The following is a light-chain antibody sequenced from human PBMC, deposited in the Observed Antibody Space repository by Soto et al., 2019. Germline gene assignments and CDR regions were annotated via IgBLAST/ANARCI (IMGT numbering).Light chain of an antibody. CDR1: QSVNSA. V-gene: IGKV3-15*01. J-gene: IGKJ1*01. CDR3: QQYNNWPT. CDR2: GAS. Sequence: TVMTQSPGTLSVSPGERATLSCSARQSVNSALAWYQAKVGQPPKLLIYGASTRATGTPARFSGSGSGTAFTLTISSLQSEDSGIYYCQQYNNWPTFGQGTKVEV.